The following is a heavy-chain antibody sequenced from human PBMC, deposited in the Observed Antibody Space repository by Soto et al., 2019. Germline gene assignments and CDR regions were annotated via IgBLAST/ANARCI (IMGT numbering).Heavy chain of an antibody. D-gene: IGHD1-26*01. J-gene: IGHJ4*02. Sequence: QVQLVQSGAEVKKPGSSVKVSCKASGGTLSNYAISWMRQAPGQGLEWMGGIIPLLGTANYAQNFQGRVTITADESTTTAYMELSSLRSEDTAVYYCATEGYSGSYYAYWGQGTLVTVSP. CDR2: IIPLLGTA. CDR3: ATEGYSGSYYAY. CDR1: GGTLSNYA. V-gene: IGHV1-69*01.